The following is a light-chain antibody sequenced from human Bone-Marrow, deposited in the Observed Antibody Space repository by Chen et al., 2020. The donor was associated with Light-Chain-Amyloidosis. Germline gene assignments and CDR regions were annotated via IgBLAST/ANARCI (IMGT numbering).Light chain of an antibody. CDR2: EVT. Sequence: QSALTQPASVSGSPGQSITISCTGTSSDVGSYNLVSWYQQHPGKAPQLMIYEVTKRPSGVSNRFSGSKSGNTASLTISGLQAEDEADYYCCSYAGSYTRVFGTGTKVTVL. CDR1: SSDVGSYNL. CDR3: CSYAGSYTRV. V-gene: IGLV2-23*02. J-gene: IGLJ1*01.